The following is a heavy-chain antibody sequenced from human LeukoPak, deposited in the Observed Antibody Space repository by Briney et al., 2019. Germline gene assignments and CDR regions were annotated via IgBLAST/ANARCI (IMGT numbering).Heavy chain of an antibody. CDR3: ARDKMGYSYGSNFFDY. V-gene: IGHV1-2*06. CDR2: INPNSGGT. CDR1: GYTFTGYY. J-gene: IGHJ4*02. Sequence: ASVKVSCKASGYTFTGYYMHWVRQAPGQGLEWMGRINPNSGGTNYAQKFQGRVTMTRDTSISTAYMELSRLRSDDTAVYYCARDKMGYSYGSNFFDYWGQGTLVTVSS. D-gene: IGHD5-18*01.